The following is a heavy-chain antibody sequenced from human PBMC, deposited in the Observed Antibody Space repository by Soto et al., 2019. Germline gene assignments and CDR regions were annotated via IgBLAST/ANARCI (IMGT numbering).Heavy chain of an antibody. CDR1: GFTFSNAW. D-gene: IGHD1-26*01. CDR3: TTDKLSASYRRYFDY. Sequence: GGSLRLSCAASGFTFSNAWMNWVRQAPGKGLEWVGRIKSKADGGATDYTAPVKGRFTISRDDSKNTLYLQMNSLKTEDTAVYYCTTDKLSASYRRYFDYWGQGTLVTVSS. J-gene: IGHJ4*02. V-gene: IGHV3-15*07. CDR2: IKSKADGGAT.